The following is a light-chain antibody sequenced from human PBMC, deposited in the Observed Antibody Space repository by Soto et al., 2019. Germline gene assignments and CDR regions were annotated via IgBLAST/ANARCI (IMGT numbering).Light chain of an antibody. CDR2: DAS. CDR3: QQRRSWPLT. V-gene: IGKV3D-20*02. CDR1: QSVSNTY. J-gene: IGKJ5*01. Sequence: EIVLTQSPRTLSLSPGESATLSCRSSQSVSNTYLAWYQQKPGPAPRLIIYDASSRATGIPDRFSGSGSGTDFTLTISRLETEDVALYYCQQRRSWPLTLGQGTRLEIK.